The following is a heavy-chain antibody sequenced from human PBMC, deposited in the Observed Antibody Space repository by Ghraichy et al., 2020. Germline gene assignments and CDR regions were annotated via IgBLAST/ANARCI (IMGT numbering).Heavy chain of an antibody. CDR2: IYHSGST. V-gene: IGHV4-4*02. Sequence: SETLSLTCAVSGGSISSSNWWSWVRLPPGKGLEWIGEIYHSGSTNYNPSLKSRVTISVDKSKNQFSLKLSSVTAADTAVYYCARDLYLKYYYDSSGVDAFDIWGQGTMVTVSS. J-gene: IGHJ3*02. CDR3: ARDLYLKYYYDSSGVDAFDI. CDR1: GGSISSSNW. D-gene: IGHD3-22*01.